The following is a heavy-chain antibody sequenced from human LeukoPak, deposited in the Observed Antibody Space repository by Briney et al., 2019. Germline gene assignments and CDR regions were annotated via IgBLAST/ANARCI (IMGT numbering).Heavy chain of an antibody. D-gene: IGHD6-6*01. V-gene: IGHV3-21*01. CDR1: GFTFSSYS. CDR2: ISSSSSYI. J-gene: IGHJ4*02. CDR3: ARDRLAARRSFDY. Sequence: GGSLRLSCAASGFTFSSYSMNWVRRAPGKGLEWVSSISSSSSYIYYADSVKGRFTISRDNAKNSLYLQMNSLRAEDTAVYYCARDRLAARRSFDYWGQGTLVTVSS.